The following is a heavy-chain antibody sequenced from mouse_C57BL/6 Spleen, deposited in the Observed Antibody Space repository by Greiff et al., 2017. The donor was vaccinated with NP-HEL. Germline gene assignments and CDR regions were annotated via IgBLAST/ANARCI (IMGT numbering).Heavy chain of an antibody. CDR1: GFTFSSYA. CDR3: ARDHAAYSNYAMDY. Sequence: DVKLVESGGGLVKPGGSLKLSCAASGFTFSSYAMSWVRQTPEKRLEWVATISDGGSYTYYPDNVKGRFTISRDNAKNNLYLQMSHLKSEDTAMYYCARDHAAYSNYAMDYWGQGTSVTVSS. J-gene: IGHJ4*01. CDR2: ISDGGSYT. V-gene: IGHV5-4*01. D-gene: IGHD2-5*01.